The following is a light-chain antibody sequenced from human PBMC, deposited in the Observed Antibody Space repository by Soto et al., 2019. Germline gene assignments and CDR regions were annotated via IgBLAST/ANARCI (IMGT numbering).Light chain of an antibody. CDR2: EGS. J-gene: IGLJ1*01. CDR3: CSYAGSSSYV. V-gene: IGLV2-23*01. Sequence: SVLTKPASVSGSPGQSITISCTGTSSDVGSYNLVSWYQQHPGKAPKLMIYEGSKRPSGVSNRFSGSKSGNTASLTISGLQAEDEADYYCCSYAGSSSYVFGTGTKVTV. CDR1: SSDVGSYNL.